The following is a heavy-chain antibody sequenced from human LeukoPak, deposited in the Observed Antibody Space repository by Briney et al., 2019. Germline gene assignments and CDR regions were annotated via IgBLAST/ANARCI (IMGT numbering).Heavy chain of an antibody. CDR2: INHSGST. CDR3: ARSGGSGSYYTRNYYYYYMDV. D-gene: IGHD3-10*01. J-gene: IGHJ6*03. Sequence: SETLSLTCAVYGGSFSAYYWSWIRQPPGKGLEWIGEINHSGSTNYNPSLKSRVTISVDTSKSQFSLKLSSVTAADTAVYYCARSGGSGSYYTRNYYYYYMDVWGKGTTVTVSS. V-gene: IGHV4-34*01. CDR1: GGSFSAYY.